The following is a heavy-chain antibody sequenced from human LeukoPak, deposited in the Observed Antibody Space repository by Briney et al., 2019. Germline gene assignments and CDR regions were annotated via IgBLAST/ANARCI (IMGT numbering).Heavy chain of an antibody. CDR2: IKQDGTAK. V-gene: IGHV3-7*01. CDR1: GFTFSTYW. Sequence: GGSLRLSCAASGFTFSTYWMSWVRQAPGKGLEWVANIKQDGTAKYYLDSVKGRFTISRDNAKNSLYLQMNSLRAEDTAVYYCARGDYYDSSGSFNDAFDSWGQGTMVTV. CDR3: ARGDYYDSSGSFNDAFDS. D-gene: IGHD3-22*01. J-gene: IGHJ3*02.